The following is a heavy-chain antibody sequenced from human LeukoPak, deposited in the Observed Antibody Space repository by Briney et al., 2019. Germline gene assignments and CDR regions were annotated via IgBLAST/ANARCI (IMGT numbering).Heavy chain of an antibody. V-gene: IGHV3-23*01. D-gene: IGHD2-15*01. CDR3: AIDRTNAATGISDY. CDR1: GFTFTTYA. CDR2: ISGGGGST. J-gene: IGHJ4*02. Sequence: PGGSLRLSCAASGFTFTTYAMNWVRQAPGKGLEWVSTISGGGGSTNYADSVKGRFTISRDNAKNSLYLQMNSLRAEDTAVYYCAIDRTNAATGISDYCGQGTLVTVSS.